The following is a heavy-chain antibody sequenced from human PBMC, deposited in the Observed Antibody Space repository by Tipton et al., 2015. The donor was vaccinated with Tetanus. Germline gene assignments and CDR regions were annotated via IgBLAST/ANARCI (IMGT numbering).Heavy chain of an antibody. CDR2: IIPIFGTA. CDR3: AREGADYYDSRVNAFDI. J-gene: IGHJ3*02. V-gene: IGHV1-69*06. D-gene: IGHD3-22*01. Sequence: QVQLVQSGAEVKKPGSSVKVSCKASGGTFSSYAISWVRQAPGQGLEWMGGIIPIFGTANYAQKFQGRVTITADKSTSTAYMGLSSLRSEDTAVYYCAREGADYYDSRVNAFDIWGQGTMVTVSS. CDR1: GGTFSSYA.